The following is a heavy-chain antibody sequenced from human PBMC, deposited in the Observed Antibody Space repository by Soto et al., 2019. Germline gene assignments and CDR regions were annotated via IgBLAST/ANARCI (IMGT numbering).Heavy chain of an antibody. CDR1: GGTFSSYA. Sequence: QVQLAQSGAEAKKPGSSVKVSCKTSGGTFSSYASSWVRQAPGQGLEWMGGIVPLFRTTNYAQKFQGRVTITADTSTYTVYMELGGLRSGDTAVYYCARGGYSSTWSNLLDRSGLDVWGQGTTVTVSS. V-gene: IGHV1-69*06. CDR3: ARGGYSSTWSNLLDRSGLDV. D-gene: IGHD6-13*01. CDR2: IVPLFRTT. J-gene: IGHJ6*02.